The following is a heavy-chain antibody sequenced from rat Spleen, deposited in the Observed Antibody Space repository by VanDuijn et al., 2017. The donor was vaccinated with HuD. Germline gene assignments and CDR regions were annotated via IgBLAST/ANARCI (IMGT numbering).Heavy chain of an antibody. D-gene: IGHD5-1*01. CDR1: GFTFNNYW. Sequence: EVQLVESGGGLVQPGRSLKLSCVASGFTFNNYWMSWIRQAPGKGLEWVASITNTGDHTYYPDSVKGRFTISRDNAQNTLYLQMDSLRSEDTATYYCSNNWELYYWGQGVMVTVSS. J-gene: IGHJ2*01. CDR2: ITNTGDHT. V-gene: IGHV5-31*01. CDR3: SNNWELYY.